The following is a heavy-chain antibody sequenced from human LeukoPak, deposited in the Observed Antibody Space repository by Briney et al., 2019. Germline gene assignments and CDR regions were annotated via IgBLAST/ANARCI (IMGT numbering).Heavy chain of an antibody. CDR2: INHSGST. Sequence: SETLSLTCTVSGGSISSSSYYWSWIRQPPGKGLEWIGEINHSGSTNYNPSLKSRVTISVDTSKNQFSLKLSSVTAADTAVYYCARGARYYGSGSYLGYWGQGTLVTVSS. CDR3: ARGARYYGSGSYLGY. CDR1: GGSISSSSYY. J-gene: IGHJ4*02. D-gene: IGHD3-10*01. V-gene: IGHV4-39*07.